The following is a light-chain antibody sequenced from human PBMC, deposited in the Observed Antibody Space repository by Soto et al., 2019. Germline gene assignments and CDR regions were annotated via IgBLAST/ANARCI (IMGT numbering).Light chain of an antibody. Sequence: DIQMTQSPSTLSASVGDRVTITCRASQSISTFLAWYQQKPGKAPNLLIYKASTLESGVPSSFSGSRSGTELTLTISSLQPDHFATYYCQQYSSSPWTFGPGTRVEIK. CDR2: KAS. CDR1: QSISTF. J-gene: IGKJ1*01. CDR3: QQYSSSPWT. V-gene: IGKV1-5*03.